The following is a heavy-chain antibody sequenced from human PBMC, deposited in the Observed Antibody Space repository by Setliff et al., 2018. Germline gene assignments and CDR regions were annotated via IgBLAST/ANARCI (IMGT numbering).Heavy chain of an antibody. Sequence: GASVKVSCKASGGTFSIYTISWVRQAPGQGLEWMGRIIPIFGTANYAQKFQGRVTITADKSTSTAYMELSSLRSEDTAVYYCAISTVFGVVSPTPDAFDIWGQGTMVTVS. CDR3: AISTVFGVVSPTPDAFDI. V-gene: IGHV1-69*08. J-gene: IGHJ3*02. D-gene: IGHD3-3*01. CDR1: GGTFSIYT. CDR2: IIPIFGTA.